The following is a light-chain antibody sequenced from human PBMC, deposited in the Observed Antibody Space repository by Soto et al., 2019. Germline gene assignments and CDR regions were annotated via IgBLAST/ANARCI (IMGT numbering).Light chain of an antibody. CDR2: EGS. Sequence: QSVLTQPASVSGSPGQSIAISCTGTSSDVGSYNFVSWYQQHPGKAPKLMIYEGSKRPSGVSSRFSGSKSGNTASLTISGLQAEDEADYHCCSYAGSATLYVFGTGTKVTLL. CDR1: SSDVGSYNF. V-gene: IGLV2-23*01. CDR3: CSYAGSATLYV. J-gene: IGLJ1*01.